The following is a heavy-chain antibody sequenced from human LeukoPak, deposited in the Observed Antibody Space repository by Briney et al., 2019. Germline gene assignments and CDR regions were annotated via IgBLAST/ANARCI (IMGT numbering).Heavy chain of an antibody. V-gene: IGHV1-18*01. Sequence: GASVKVSCKASGYTFTSYVISWVRQAPGQGLEWMGWISAYNGNTNYAQKLQGRVTMTTDTSTSTAYMELRSLRSDDTAVYYCARDRVAAAGLYYYDYYMDVWGKGTTVTVSS. CDR2: ISAYNGNT. D-gene: IGHD6-13*01. CDR1: GYTFTSYV. J-gene: IGHJ6*03. CDR3: ARDRVAAAGLYYYDYYMDV.